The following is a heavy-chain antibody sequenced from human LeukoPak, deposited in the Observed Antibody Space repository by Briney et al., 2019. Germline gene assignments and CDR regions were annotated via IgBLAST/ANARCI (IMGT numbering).Heavy chain of an antibody. CDR2: IKRDGSEL. CDR3: ARPNNQFYGSGSYLISLDL. Sequence: PGGSLRLSCVASGFNFSNYWMSWVRQTPGKGLECVATIKRDGSELYYLDSVNGRFTISRDNAKNSLYLQVNSVRAEDTAVYYCARPNNQFYGSGSYLISLDLWGQGTLVTVSS. J-gene: IGHJ4*02. V-gene: IGHV3-7*01. D-gene: IGHD3-10*01. CDR1: GFNFSNYW.